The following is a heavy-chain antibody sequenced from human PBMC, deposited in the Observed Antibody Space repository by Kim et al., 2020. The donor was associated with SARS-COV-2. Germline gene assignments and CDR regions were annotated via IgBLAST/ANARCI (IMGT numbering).Heavy chain of an antibody. Sequence: GGSLRLSCAASGFMFSSYAMHWVRQAPGKGLEWVAVISFDGSNKYYADSVKGRFTISRDNSKNTLYLQMNSPRAEDTAVYYCARCKGGWYYYGMDVWGQGTTVTVSS. CDR1: GFMFSSYA. V-gene: IGHV3-30-3*01. D-gene: IGHD2-15*01. J-gene: IGHJ6*02. CDR3: ARCKGGWYYYGMDV. CDR2: ISFDGSNK.